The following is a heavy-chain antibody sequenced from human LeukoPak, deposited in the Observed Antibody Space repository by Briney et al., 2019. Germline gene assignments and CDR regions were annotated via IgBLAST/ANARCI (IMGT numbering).Heavy chain of an antibody. CDR3: ATDRLFHNY. CDR1: GFTFKDAW. Sequence: GGSLRLPCAASGFTFKDAWMAWVRQAPGKGLEWIGRIRNEVDGATTTYATSVKGRFNISRDDSRNTLYLQMQSLKSEDTALYYCATDRLFHNYWGQGTLVTVSS. D-gene: IGHD2-21*01. V-gene: IGHV3-15*01. CDR2: IRNEVDGATT. J-gene: IGHJ4*02.